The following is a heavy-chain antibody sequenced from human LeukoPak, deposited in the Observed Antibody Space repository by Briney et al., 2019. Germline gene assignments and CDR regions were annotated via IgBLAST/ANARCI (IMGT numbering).Heavy chain of an antibody. Sequence: GGSLRLSCAASGFTFSSYGVHWVRQAPGKGLEWVAFIRYDGSNKYYADSVKGRFTISRDNSKNTLYLQMNSLRAEDTAVYYCAKDRQGFMSRGFDPWGQGTLVIVSS. CDR3: AKDRQGFMSRGFDP. CDR2: IRYDGSNK. V-gene: IGHV3-30*02. D-gene: IGHD3-16*01. CDR1: GFTFSSYG. J-gene: IGHJ5*02.